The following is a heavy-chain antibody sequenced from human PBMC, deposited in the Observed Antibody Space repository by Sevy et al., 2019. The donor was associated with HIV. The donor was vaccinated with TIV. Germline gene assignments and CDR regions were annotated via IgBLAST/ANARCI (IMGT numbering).Heavy chain of an antibody. Sequence: GGYLRLSWTASGFTFSNAWMSWVRQAPGKGLEWVGRITRKTDGGTTDYAAPVKGRFIISRDDSKNTLYLQMNSLKTEDTAGYYCTTGRYHYDTGIDKKGYDPWGQGTLVTVSS. D-gene: IGHD3-22*01. J-gene: IGHJ5*02. CDR2: ITRKTDGGTT. V-gene: IGHV3-15*01. CDR1: GFTFSNAW. CDR3: TTGRYHYDTGIDKKGYDP.